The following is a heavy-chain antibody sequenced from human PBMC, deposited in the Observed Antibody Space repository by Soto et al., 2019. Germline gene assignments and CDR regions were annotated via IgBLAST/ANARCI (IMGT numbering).Heavy chain of an antibody. V-gene: IGHV1-46*01. CDR2: INPSGGGT. CDR1: GYTFTSNY. Sequence: ASVKVSCKASGYTFTSNYMHWVRQAPGQGLEWMGIINPSGGGTSYAQKFQARVTTTTDTSTSTVYMELSSLRSEDTAMYYCARDSTLAYWGQGTLVTVSS. CDR3: ARDSTLAY. J-gene: IGHJ4*02.